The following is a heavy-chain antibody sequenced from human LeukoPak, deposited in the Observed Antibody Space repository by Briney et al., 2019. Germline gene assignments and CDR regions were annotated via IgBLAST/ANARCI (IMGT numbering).Heavy chain of an antibody. CDR2: IIPIFGTA. V-gene: IGHV1-69*05. J-gene: IGHJ5*02. D-gene: IGHD6-13*01. Sequence: GASVEVSCKASGGTFSSYAISWVRQAPGQGLEWMGGIIPIFGTANYAQKFQGRVTITTDESTSTAYMELSSLRSEDTAVYYCASWNSSSWYTDWFDPWGQGTLVTVSS. CDR1: GGTFSSYA. CDR3: ASWNSSSWYTDWFDP.